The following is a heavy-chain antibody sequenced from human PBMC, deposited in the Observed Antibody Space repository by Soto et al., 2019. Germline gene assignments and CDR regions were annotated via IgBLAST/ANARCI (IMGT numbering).Heavy chain of an antibody. CDR1: GGTFSSYN. CDR2: IIPIFGTA. CDR3: ARGNHRWLQLWYFDL. D-gene: IGHD5-12*01. V-gene: IGHV1-69*12. Sequence: QVQLVQSGAEVKKPGSSVTVSYKASGGTFSSYNISWVRQAPGQGLEWMGGIIPIFGTANYAQKFQGRVTITADESTSTAFMELSSLRSEDTAVYYCARGNHRWLQLWYFDLWGRGTLVTVSS. J-gene: IGHJ2*01.